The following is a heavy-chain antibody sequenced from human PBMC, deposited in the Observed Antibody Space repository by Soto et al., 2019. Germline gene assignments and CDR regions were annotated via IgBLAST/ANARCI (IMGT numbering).Heavy chain of an antibody. CDR2: IYHSGYT. D-gene: IGHD3-16*01. Sequence: PSETLSLTCTVSGGSISSRGYYWGWIRQPPGQGLEWIGSIYHSGYTYYNPSLKSRVTISVDTSKNQFSLKLSSVTAADTAVYYCARHNGPLYVGYYYDMDVWGQGTTVTVSS. J-gene: IGHJ6*02. CDR3: ARHNGPLYVGYYYDMDV. V-gene: IGHV4-39*01. CDR1: GGSISSRGYY.